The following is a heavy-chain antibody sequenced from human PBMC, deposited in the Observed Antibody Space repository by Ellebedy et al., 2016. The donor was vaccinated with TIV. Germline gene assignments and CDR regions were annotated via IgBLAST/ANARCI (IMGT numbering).Heavy chain of an antibody. Sequence: MPSETLSLTCTVSGGSISSSSYYWGWIRQPPGKGLEWSGTIYYTGSTYYNSSLKSRVTMSVDTSKNQFSLKLSSVTAADTAVYYCARVEEQLVLFYYYYYMDVWGKGTTVTVSS. V-gene: IGHV4-39*07. CDR2: IYYTGST. CDR3: ARVEEQLVLFYYYYYMDV. J-gene: IGHJ6*03. D-gene: IGHD6-13*01. CDR1: GGSISSSSYY.